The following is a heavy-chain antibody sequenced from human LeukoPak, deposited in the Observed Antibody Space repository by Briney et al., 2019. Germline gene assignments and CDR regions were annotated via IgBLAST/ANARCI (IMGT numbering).Heavy chain of an antibody. Sequence: GGSLRLSCAASGFTFSIYSMNWVRQAPGKGLEWVSLISSSGGSTYYADSVKGRFTISRDNSKNTLYPQMNRLRADDTAIYYCAKATEYNWNDGSGREFDYWGQGTPVTVSS. J-gene: IGHJ4*02. D-gene: IGHD1-1*01. V-gene: IGHV3-23*01. CDR2: ISSSGGST. CDR1: GFTFSIYS. CDR3: AKATEYNWNDGSGREFDY.